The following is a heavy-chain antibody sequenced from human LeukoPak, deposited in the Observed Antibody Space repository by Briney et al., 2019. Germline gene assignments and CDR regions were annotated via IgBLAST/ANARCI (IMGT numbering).Heavy chain of an antibody. CDR2: IDHSGGT. V-gene: IGHV4-34*01. CDR3: ARGAQRRWLQPRSYYFDY. J-gene: IGHJ4*02. Sequence: SETLSLTCAVYGGSFSGYYWSWIRQPPGKGLEWIGEIDHSGGTNYNPSLKSRVTISVDTSKNQFSLKLSSVTAADTAVYYCARGAQRRWLQPRSYYFDYWGQGTLVTVSS. D-gene: IGHD5-24*01. CDR1: GGSFSGYY.